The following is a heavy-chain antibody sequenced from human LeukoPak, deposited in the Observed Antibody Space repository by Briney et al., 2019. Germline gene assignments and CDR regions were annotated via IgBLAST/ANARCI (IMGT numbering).Heavy chain of an antibody. CDR3: AREHCSSTSCYIGDYFDY. Sequence: SETLSLTCTVSGGSISSHYWSWIRQPPGKGLEWIGYIYYSGSTNYNPSLKSRVTISVDTSKNQFSLKLSSVTAADTAVYYCAREHCSSTSCYIGDYFDYWGQGTLDTVSS. D-gene: IGHD2-2*01. V-gene: IGHV4-59*11. CDR2: IYYSGST. J-gene: IGHJ4*02. CDR1: GGSISSHY.